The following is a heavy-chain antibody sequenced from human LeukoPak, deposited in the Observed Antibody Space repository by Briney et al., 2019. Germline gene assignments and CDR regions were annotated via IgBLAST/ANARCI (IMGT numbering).Heavy chain of an antibody. D-gene: IGHD6-19*01. Sequence: GGSLRLSCAASGFTFSSYGMHWVRQAPGKGLEWVAVIWYDGSNKYYADSVKGRFTISRDNSKNTLYLQMNSLRAEDTAVYYCASIAVGEFAFDIWGQGTMVTVSS. V-gene: IGHV3-33*01. CDR1: GFTFSSYG. CDR3: ASIAVGEFAFDI. CDR2: IWYDGSNK. J-gene: IGHJ3*02.